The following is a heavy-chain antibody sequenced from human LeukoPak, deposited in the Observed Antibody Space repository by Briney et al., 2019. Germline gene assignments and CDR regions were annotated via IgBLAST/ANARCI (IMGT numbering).Heavy chain of an antibody. CDR1: AFSLNAYN. J-gene: IGHJ4*02. D-gene: IGHD1-26*01. CDR3: VRDRGTYRPIDY. CDR2: ISYTGTYI. Sequence: GGSLKLSCAASAFSLNAYNMNWVRQAPGKGLEWVSSISYTGTYIYYADSVKGRFTISRDNAQNSLYLQMNSLRAEDTAIYYCVRDRGTYRPIDYWGQGTLVTVSS. V-gene: IGHV3-21*04.